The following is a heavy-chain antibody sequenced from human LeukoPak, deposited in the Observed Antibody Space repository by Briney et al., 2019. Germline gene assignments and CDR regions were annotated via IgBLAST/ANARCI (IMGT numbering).Heavy chain of an antibody. D-gene: IGHD3-10*01. CDR3: ATDFAHGYYYGSGSQYGMDV. CDR1: GYTFTSYD. J-gene: IGHJ6*02. CDR2: FDPEDGET. V-gene: IGHV1-24*01. Sequence: GASVKVSCKASGYTFTSYDINWVRQAPGKGLEWMGGFDPEDGETIYAQKFQGRVTMTEDTSTDTAYMELSSLRSEDTAVYYCATDFAHGYYYGSGSQYGMDVWGQGTTVTVSS.